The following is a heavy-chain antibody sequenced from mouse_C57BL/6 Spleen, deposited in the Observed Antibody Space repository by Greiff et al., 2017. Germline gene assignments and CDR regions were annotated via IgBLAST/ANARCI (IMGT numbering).Heavy chain of an antibody. V-gene: IGHV1-50*01. CDR1: GYTFTSYW. Sequence: VQLQQPGAELVKPGASVKLSCKASGYTFTSYWMQWVKQRPGQGLEWIGEIDPSDSYTNYNQKFKGKATLTVDTSSSTAYMQLSSLTSEDSAVYYCARRGYYFDYWGQGTTLTVPS. CDR2: IDPSDSYT. J-gene: IGHJ2*01. CDR3: ARRGYYFDY.